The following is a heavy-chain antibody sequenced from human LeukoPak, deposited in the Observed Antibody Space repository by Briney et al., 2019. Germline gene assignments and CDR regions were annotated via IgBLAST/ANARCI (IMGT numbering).Heavy chain of an antibody. CDR3: AKDPNGDYIGTFDI. Sequence: GGSLRLPCTTSKFNFNSYGMTWVRQAPGKGLEWVSSISGSGGGTQYAASVQGRFTITRDNSKNTLYLQMNSLRAEDTAVYYCAKDPNGDYIGTFDIWGQGTMVTVSS. CDR2: ISGSGGGT. CDR1: KFNFNSYG. D-gene: IGHD4-17*01. V-gene: IGHV3-23*01. J-gene: IGHJ3*02.